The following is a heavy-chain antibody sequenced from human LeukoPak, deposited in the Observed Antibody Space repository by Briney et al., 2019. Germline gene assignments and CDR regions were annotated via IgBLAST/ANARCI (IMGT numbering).Heavy chain of an antibody. D-gene: IGHD4-11*01. J-gene: IGHJ6*03. CDR1: GFTSSTSA. CDR2: ISGSGVST. V-gene: IGHV3-23*01. CDR3: AKETATVGYYMDV. Sequence: PGGSLRLSCAASGFTSSTSAMSWVRQAPGKGLEWVSAISGSGVSTYFADSVKGRFTISRDNSKNTLSLQMNSLRVEDTAVYYCAKETATVGYYMDVWGKGTTVTVSS.